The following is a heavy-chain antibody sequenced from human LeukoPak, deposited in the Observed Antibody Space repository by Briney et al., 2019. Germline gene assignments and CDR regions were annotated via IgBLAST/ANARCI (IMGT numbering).Heavy chain of an antibody. J-gene: IGHJ1*01. D-gene: IGHD3-22*01. CDR2: ISYDGSNK. Sequence: GSLRLSCAASGFTFSSYGMHWVRQAPGKGLEWVAVISYDGSNKYYADSVKGRFTISRDNSKNTLYLQMNSLRAEDTAVYYCARDRYYYDSSGYYPLEGFQHWGQGTLVTVSS. CDR1: GFTFSSYG. V-gene: IGHV3-30*03. CDR3: ARDRYYYDSSGYYPLEGFQH.